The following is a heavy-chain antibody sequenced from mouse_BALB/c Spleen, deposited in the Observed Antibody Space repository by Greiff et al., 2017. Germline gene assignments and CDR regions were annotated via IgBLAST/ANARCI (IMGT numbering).Heavy chain of an antibody. Sequence: VQLVESGPGLVAPSQSLSITCTVSGFSLTSYGVHWVRQPPGKGLEWLGVIWAGGSTNYNSALMSRLSISKDNSKSQVFLKMNSLQTDDTAMYYCAREGDGYPYYAMDYWGQGTSVTVSS. CDR2: IWAGGST. V-gene: IGHV2-9*02. CDR1: GFSLTSYG. D-gene: IGHD2-3*01. J-gene: IGHJ4*01. CDR3: AREGDGYPYYAMDY.